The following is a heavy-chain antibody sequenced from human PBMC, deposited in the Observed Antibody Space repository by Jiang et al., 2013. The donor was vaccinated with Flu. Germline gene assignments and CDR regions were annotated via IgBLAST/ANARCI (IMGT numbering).Heavy chain of an antibody. CDR2: ISYDGSNK. V-gene: IGHV3-30*01. CDR1: GFTFSSYA. D-gene: IGHD3-22*01. J-gene: IGHJ4*02. Sequence: QLLESGGGVVQPGRSLRLSCAASGFTFSSYAMHWVRQAPGKGLEWVAVISYDGSNKYYADSVKGRFTISRDNSKNTLYLQMNSLRAEDTAVYYCARGRTNYYDSSGYYGDYWGQGTLVTVSS. CDR3: ARGRTNYYDSSGYYGDY.